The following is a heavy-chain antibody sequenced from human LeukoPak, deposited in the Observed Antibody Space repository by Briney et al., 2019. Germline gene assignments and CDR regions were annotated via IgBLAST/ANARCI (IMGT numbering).Heavy chain of an antibody. Sequence: ASVKVSCKASGYTFTSYYMHWVRQAPGQGLEWMGIINPSGGSTSYAQKFQGRVTMTRDMSTSTVYMGLSSLRSEDTAVYYCARGDCSSTSCYSLWFDPWGKGTLVTVSS. CDR3: ARGDCSSTSCYSLWFDP. J-gene: IGHJ5*02. CDR1: GYTFTSYY. CDR2: INPSGGST. D-gene: IGHD2-2*01. V-gene: IGHV1-46*01.